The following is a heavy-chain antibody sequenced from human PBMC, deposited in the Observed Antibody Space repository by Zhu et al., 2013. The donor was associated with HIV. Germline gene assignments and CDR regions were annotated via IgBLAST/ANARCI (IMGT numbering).Heavy chain of an antibody. D-gene: IGHD3-22*01. CDR2: IIPIFGTA. Sequence: QVQLVQSGAEVKKPGSSVKVSCKASGGTFSSYAISWVRQAPGQGLEWMGGIIPIFGTANYAQKFQGRVTITADESTSTAYMELSSLRSDDTAVYYCARDYSYYDGSGYYSVDQWGQGTLVTVSS. J-gene: IGHJ4*02. CDR1: GGTFSSYA. V-gene: IGHV1-69*01. CDR3: ARDYSYYDGSGYYSVDQ.